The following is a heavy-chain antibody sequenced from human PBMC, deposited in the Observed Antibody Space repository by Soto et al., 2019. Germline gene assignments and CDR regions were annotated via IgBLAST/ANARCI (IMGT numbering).Heavy chain of an antibody. CDR1: GGSFNSFA. J-gene: IGHJ6*02. Sequence: QVQLVQSGAEVKKPGSSVKVSCKASGGSFNSFAISWVRQAPGQGLEWMGGIIPIFGAASYGQRIQGRVTITADESTSTAFMELSSLRSEDTAVYYCATSGECGGDCYVYRMDVWGRGTTVTV. D-gene: IGHD2-21*02. V-gene: IGHV1-69*01. CDR2: IIPIFGAA. CDR3: ATSGECGGDCYVYRMDV.